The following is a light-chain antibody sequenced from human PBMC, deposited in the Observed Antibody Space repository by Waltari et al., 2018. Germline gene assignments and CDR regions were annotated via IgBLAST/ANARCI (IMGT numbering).Light chain of an antibody. CDR2: VAS. CDR3: QQYDNWLGT. CDR1: QSIRSN. J-gene: IGKJ1*01. Sequence: EIVMTQSPATLSVFPGERATLSCRASQSIRSNLAWYQHKPGQAPRLLIYVASTRATGIPARFSGSGSGTEFTLTLSSLQSEDFAVYFCQQYDNWLGTFGQGTKVEIK. V-gene: IGKV3-15*01.